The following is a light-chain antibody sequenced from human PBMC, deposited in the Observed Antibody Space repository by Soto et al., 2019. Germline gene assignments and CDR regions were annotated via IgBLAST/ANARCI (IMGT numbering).Light chain of an antibody. V-gene: IGKV3-20*01. CDR1: QSVSSSY. Sequence: EIVLTQSPGTLSLSPGERATLSCRASQSVSSSYLAWYQQKPGQAPRLLIYGASSRATGIPDRFSGSGSGTDFTLTISRLELEDFAVYYCQQYGSRVSFGQGTKVEIK. CDR3: QQYGSRVS. CDR2: GAS. J-gene: IGKJ1*01.